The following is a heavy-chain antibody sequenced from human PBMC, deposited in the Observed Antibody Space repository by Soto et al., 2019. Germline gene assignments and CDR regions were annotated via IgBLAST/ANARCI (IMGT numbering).Heavy chain of an antibody. Sequence: EVQLVESGGGLIQPRRSLRISCAASGFNFRNYAMNWVRQAPGKGLEWISYISVGGGSIFYADSVKGRFTISRDDVQNSLYLQMNTLREEDTALYYCVRDDLWACDVWGQGTMVIVSS. CDR2: ISVGGGSI. D-gene: IGHD1-26*01. J-gene: IGHJ3*01. V-gene: IGHV3-48*02. CDR1: GFNFRNYA. CDR3: VRDDLWACDV.